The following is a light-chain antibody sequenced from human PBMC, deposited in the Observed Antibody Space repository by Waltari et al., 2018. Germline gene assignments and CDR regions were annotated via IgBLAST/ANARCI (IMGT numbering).Light chain of an antibody. J-gene: IGKJ1*01. Sequence: EIVMTQSPPMLSVSPGERATLSCRARQSVGRDLAWYQQKPGQAPRLLVYGASTRAIGIPDRFSGSGSGTEFTLTLSSLQSEDFAIYYCQQYYDWPRTFGQGTKL. CDR1: QSVGRD. CDR3: QQYYDWPRT. V-gene: IGKV3-15*01. CDR2: GAS.